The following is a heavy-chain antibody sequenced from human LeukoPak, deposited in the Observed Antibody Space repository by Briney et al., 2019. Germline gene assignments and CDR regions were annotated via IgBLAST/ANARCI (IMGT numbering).Heavy chain of an antibody. CDR1: GGSISSGGYF. J-gene: IGHJ5*02. CDR3: AREDSSTSFRFDP. V-gene: IGHV4-31*03. Sequence: SQTLSLTCTVSGGSISSGGYFWSWIRQHPGKGLEWIGYIYYSGSTYYNPSLKSRVTISVDTSKNQFSLKLSSVTAADTAVYYCAREDSSTSFRFDPGGQGTLVTVSS. D-gene: IGHD6-13*01. CDR2: IYYSGST.